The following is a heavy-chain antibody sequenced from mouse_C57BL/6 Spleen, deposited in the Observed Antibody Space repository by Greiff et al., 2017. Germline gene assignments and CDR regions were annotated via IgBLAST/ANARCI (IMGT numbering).Heavy chain of an antibody. CDR1: GYTFTSYG. D-gene: IGHD1-1*01. J-gene: IGHJ3*01. CDR2: IYPRSGNT. Sequence: QVQLKESGAELARPGASVKLSCKASGYTFTSYGISWVKQRTGQGLEWIGEIYPRSGNTYYNEKFKGKATLTADKSSSTAYMELRSLTSEDSAVYFCALYGSSSRGGFFAYWGQGTLVTVSA. CDR3: ALYGSSSRGGFFAY. V-gene: IGHV1-81*01.